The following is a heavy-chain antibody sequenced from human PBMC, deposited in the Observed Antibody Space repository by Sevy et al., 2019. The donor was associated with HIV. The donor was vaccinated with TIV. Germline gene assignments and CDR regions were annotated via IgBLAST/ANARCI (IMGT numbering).Heavy chain of an antibody. CDR1: GFTFSSYA. CDR2: ISGSGGST. Sequence: GGSLRLSCAASGFTFSSYAMSWVRQAPGKGLEWVSAISGSGGSTYYADSVKGRFTISRDNSKNTLYLQMNSLRAEDPAVYYCAKLAYCGGDCYSVPQDYWGQGTLVTVSS. D-gene: IGHD2-21*02. CDR3: AKLAYCGGDCYSVPQDY. V-gene: IGHV3-23*01. J-gene: IGHJ4*02.